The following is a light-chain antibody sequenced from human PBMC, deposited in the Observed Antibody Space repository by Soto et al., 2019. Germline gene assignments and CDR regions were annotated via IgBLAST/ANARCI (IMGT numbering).Light chain of an antibody. CDR1: QSVSSSY. J-gene: IGKJ2*01. Sequence: EIVLTRSPGTLSLSPGERATLSCRASQSVSSSYLAWYQQKPGQAPRLLIYGASNRATGIPDRFSGSGSGTDFTLTISRLEPEDFAVYYCQQYGSSPQTFGQGTNLEIK. V-gene: IGKV3-20*01. CDR3: QQYGSSPQT. CDR2: GAS.